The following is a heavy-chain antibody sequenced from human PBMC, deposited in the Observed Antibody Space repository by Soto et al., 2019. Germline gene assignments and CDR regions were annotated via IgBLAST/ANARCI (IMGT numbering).Heavy chain of an antibody. J-gene: IGHJ3*02. CDR3: AKSSDYALGAFDI. V-gene: IGHV1-46*01. D-gene: IGHD5-12*01. Sequence: ASVKVSCKASGGTFSSYAISWVRQAPGQGLEWMGIIIPSVGSTSYAQKFQGRVTMTRDKSTSTVYMELSSLRSEDTAVYYCAKSSDYALGAFDIWGQGTMVTVSS. CDR1: GGTFSSYA. CDR2: IIPSVGST.